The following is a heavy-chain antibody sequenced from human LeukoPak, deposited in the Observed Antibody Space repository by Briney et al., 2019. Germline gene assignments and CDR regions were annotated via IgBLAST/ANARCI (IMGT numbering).Heavy chain of an antibody. Sequence: GESLKISCKGSGYSLTSHWIAWVRQMPGKGLEWMGIIYPGDSDTRYSPSFQGQVTISADKSINTAYLQWSSLKASDTAIYYCARRSDFDYWGQGTLVTVSS. CDR2: IYPGDSDT. CDR3: ARRSDFDY. CDR1: GYSLTSHW. J-gene: IGHJ4*02. V-gene: IGHV5-51*01.